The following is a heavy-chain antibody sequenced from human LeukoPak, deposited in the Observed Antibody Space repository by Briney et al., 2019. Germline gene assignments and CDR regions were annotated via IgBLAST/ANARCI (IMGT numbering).Heavy chain of an antibody. CDR3: ARVPDYGDYDNPPDY. J-gene: IGHJ4*02. D-gene: IGHD4-17*01. CDR1: GGSISSSSYY. Sequence: PSETLSLTCTVSGGSISSSSYYWGWIRQPPGKGLEWIGYIYYSGSTNYNPSLKSRVTISVDTSKNQFSLKLSSVTAADTAVYYCARVPDYGDYDNPPDYWGQGTLVTVSS. CDR2: IYYSGST. V-gene: IGHV4-61*05.